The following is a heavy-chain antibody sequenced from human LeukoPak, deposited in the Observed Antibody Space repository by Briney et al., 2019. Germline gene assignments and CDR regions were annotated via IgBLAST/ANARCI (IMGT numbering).Heavy chain of an antibody. V-gene: IGHV6-1*01. CDR3: ARGSLLWFGEINWFDP. D-gene: IGHD3-10*01. Sequence: SQTLSLTCAISGDSVSSNSAAWNWIRQSPSRGLEWLGRTYYRSKWYNDYAVSVKSRITINPDTSKNQFSLQLNSVTPEDTAVYYCARGSLLWFGEINWFDPWGQGTLVTVSS. CDR1: GDSVSSNSAA. J-gene: IGHJ5*02. CDR2: TYYRSKWYN.